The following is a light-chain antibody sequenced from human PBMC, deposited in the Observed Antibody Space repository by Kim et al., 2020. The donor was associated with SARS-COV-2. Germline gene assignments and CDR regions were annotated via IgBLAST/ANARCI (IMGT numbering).Light chain of an antibody. CDR2: RNT. CDR3: AAWDDSLSGPV. J-gene: IGLJ2*01. CDR1: SSNIGHNY. Sequence: QSVLTQPPSASGTPGQRVTISCSGSSSNIGHNYVYWYQQFPGTAPKVLIYRNTERPSGVPDRFSDSNSGTSASLAISGLRSEDEADYYCAAWDDSLSGPVFGGGTQLTVL. V-gene: IGLV1-47*01.